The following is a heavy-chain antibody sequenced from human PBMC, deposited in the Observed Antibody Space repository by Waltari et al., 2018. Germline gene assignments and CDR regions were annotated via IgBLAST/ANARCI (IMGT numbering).Heavy chain of an antibody. Sequence: EVHLVESGGGLVQPGRSLRLSCAAPGFSFSAYDMKWVRQAPGKGLEWHSYTRGGDAEPVHEESVRRRFTISRDDAKNSLCLQMNSLSADDTAVYYCAREIPTGRGDCLDSWCLGTLVVVSS. CDR3: AREIPTGRGDCLDS. V-gene: IGHV3-48*03. CDR1: GFSFSAYD. D-gene: IGHD2-8*02. CDR2: TRGGDAEP. J-gene: IGHJ4*02.